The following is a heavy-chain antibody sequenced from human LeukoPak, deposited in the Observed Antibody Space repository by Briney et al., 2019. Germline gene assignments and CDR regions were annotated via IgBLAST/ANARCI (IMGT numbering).Heavy chain of an antibody. CDR1: GFNVSRNY. V-gene: IGHV3-66*01. CDR2: IYSGGST. CDR3: AKYKTAVGLQN. D-gene: IGHD6-13*01. Sequence: PGGSLRLSCAASGFNVSRNYMSWVRQAPGKGLEWVSVIYSGGSTYYADSVKGRFTISRDNSKNTLYVLMSSLRAEDTALYYCAKYKTAVGLQNWGQGSLVTVSS. J-gene: IGHJ1*01.